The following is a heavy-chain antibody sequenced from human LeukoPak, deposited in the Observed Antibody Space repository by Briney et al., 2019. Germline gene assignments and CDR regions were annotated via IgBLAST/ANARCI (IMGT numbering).Heavy chain of an antibody. CDR1: GFTFTDYF. CDR3: ARLAMIAPRAFDI. Sequence: ASVKVSCKASGFTFTDYFMHWVRQAPGQGLEWMGIINYSGVITSYAPEFQGRVTMTSDTSTSTVYMELSSLRSEGTGVYYCARLAMIAPRAFDIWGQGTMVTVSS. D-gene: IGHD5-12*01. J-gene: IGHJ3*02. V-gene: IGHV1-46*01. CDR2: INYSGVIT.